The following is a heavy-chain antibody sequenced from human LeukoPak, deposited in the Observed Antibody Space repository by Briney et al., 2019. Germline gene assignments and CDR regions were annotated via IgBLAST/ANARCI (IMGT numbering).Heavy chain of an antibody. V-gene: IGHV4-4*07. CDR3: ARGGSRGYSGYDLGD. J-gene: IGHJ4*02. Sequence: SETLSLTCTVSGGSMNSYYWSWIRQPAGEGLEWIGRIYTSGSTNYNPSLKSRVTMSVDTSKNQFSLKLSSVTAADTAVYYCARGGSRGYSGYDLGDWGQGTLVTVSS. CDR1: GGSMNSYY. CDR2: IYTSGST. D-gene: IGHD5-12*01.